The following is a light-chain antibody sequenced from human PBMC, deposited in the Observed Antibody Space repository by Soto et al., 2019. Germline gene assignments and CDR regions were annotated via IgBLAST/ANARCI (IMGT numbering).Light chain of an antibody. Sequence: DIVMTQSPLSLPVTPGEPASISCRSSQSLLHSNGYSYLDWYLQKAGQSPQLLIYLGSSRASGVPDRFSGSGSGTDFTLKISRVEAEDVGVYYCMQALQTPWTFGQGTKVDI. CDR1: QSLLHSNGYSY. J-gene: IGKJ1*01. CDR3: MQALQTPWT. V-gene: IGKV2-28*01. CDR2: LGS.